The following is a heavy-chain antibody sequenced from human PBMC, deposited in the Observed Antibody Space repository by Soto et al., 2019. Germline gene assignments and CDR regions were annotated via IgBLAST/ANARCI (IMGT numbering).Heavy chain of an antibody. CDR2: ISYDGNSK. CDR3: ANVRRGRSFYHYYAMDV. CDR1: RFTFTNFG. J-gene: IGHJ6*02. D-gene: IGHD3-10*01. Sequence: QAQMVQSGGGVVQPGRSLRLSCAGSRFTFTNFGMHWVRQAPGKGLEWVAYISYDGNSKFYADSVKGRFTISRDDSQNTLFLQMSSLRAEDTAVYYCANVRRGRSFYHYYAMDVWGQGTTVTVSS. V-gene: IGHV3-30*18.